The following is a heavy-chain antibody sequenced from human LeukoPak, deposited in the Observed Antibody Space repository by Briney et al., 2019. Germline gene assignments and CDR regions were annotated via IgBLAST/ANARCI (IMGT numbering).Heavy chain of an antibody. CDR2: IDKKDKGYATAT. V-gene: IGHV3-73*01. CDR3: TRDSGTYNWFDP. D-gene: IGHD1-26*01. Sequence: GGSLRLSCAASGFTFSGSAIHWVRQSSGKGLEWVGQIDKKDKGYATATAYAASVKGRFTISRDDSINTAYLQMKSLKTEDTALYYCTRDSGTYNWFDPWGQGTPVTVSS. CDR1: GFTFSGSA. J-gene: IGHJ5*02.